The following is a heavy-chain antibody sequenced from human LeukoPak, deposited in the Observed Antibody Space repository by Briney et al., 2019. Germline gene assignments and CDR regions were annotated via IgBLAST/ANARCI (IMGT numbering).Heavy chain of an antibody. CDR2: ISSSSSYI. CDR1: GFTFSSYN. CDR3: ARDKNSEITTVDY. D-gene: IGHD4-17*01. J-gene: IGHJ4*02. Sequence: GGSLRLSCAASGFTFSSYNMNWVRQAPGNGLEWVSSISSSSSYIYYADSVKGRFTISRDNAKNSLYLQMNSLRAEDTAVYYCARDKNSEITTVDYWGQGTLVTVSS. V-gene: IGHV3-21*01.